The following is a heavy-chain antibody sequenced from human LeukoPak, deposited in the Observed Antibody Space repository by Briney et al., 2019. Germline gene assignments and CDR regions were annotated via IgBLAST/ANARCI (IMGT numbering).Heavy chain of an antibody. D-gene: IGHD3-9*01. J-gene: IGHJ6*03. V-gene: IGHV1-8*01. CDR1: GYTFTSYD. Sequence: GASVTVSCKASGYTFTSYDINWVRQATGQGLEWMGWMNPNSGNTGYAQKFQGRVTMTRNTSISTAYMELSSLRSEDTAVYYCARGDNYYYYMDVWGKGTTVTVSS. CDR3: ARGDNYYYYMDV. CDR2: MNPNSGNT.